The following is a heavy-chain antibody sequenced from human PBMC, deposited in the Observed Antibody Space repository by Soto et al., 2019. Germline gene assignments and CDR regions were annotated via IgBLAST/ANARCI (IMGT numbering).Heavy chain of an antibody. CDR3: AKDRRGITMVRGAQGY. V-gene: IGHV3-23*01. Sequence: PGGSLRLSXAASGFTFSSYAMSWVRQAPGKGLEWVSAISGSGGSTYYADSVKGRFTISRDNSKNTLYLQMNSLRAEDTAVYYCAKDRRGITMVRGAQGYWGQGTLVTVSS. CDR1: GFTFSSYA. D-gene: IGHD3-10*01. CDR2: ISGSGGST. J-gene: IGHJ4*02.